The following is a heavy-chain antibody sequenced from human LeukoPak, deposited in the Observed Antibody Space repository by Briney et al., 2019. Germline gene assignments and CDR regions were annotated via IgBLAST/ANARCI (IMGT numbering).Heavy chain of an antibody. D-gene: IGHD1-14*01. CDR3: ARGTLNIPGEHGAFDY. CDR1: GFTFSSHW. V-gene: IGHV3-7*01. Sequence: GGSLRLSCAASGFTFSSHWMSWVRQAPGKGLEWVANIKKDGSEKYYVDAVKGRFTISRDNAKTSLYLQMNSLRAEDTAVYYCARGTLNIPGEHGAFDYWGQGTLVTVSS. CDR2: IKKDGSEK. J-gene: IGHJ4*02.